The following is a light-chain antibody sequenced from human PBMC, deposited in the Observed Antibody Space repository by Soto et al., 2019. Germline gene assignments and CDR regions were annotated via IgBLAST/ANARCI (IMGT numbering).Light chain of an antibody. CDR3: QQANSFPIT. CDR1: QTISSW. V-gene: IGKV1-5*01. Sequence: DIQMTQSPSALSGSLGDRVTIACRASQTISSWLAWYQQKPGKAPKLLIYDASSLESGVPSRFSGSGSGTDFTLTISSLQPEDFATYYCQQANSFPITFGQGTRLEI. CDR2: DAS. J-gene: IGKJ5*01.